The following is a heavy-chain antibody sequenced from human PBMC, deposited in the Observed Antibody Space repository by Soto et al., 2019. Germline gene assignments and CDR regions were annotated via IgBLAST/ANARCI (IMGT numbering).Heavy chain of an antibody. V-gene: IGHV4-39*01. J-gene: IGHJ4*02. Sequence: SETLSLTCTVSGGSISSSSYYWGWIRQPPWEWLEWIGSIYYSGSTHYNPSLKSLVTISVDTYKNQFYLTLSSVTAADTDVHYSPRLYSSGWFSDYWGEGPLDTVSS. CDR1: GGSISSSSYY. CDR3: PRLYSSGWFSDY. D-gene: IGHD6-19*01. CDR2: IYYSGST.